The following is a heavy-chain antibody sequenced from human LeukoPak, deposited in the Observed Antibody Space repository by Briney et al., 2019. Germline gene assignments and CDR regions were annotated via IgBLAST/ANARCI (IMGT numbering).Heavy chain of an antibody. V-gene: IGHV1-69*01. J-gene: IGHJ4*02. CDR1: GGTFSSYA. CDR2: IIPIFGIA. Sequence: SVKVSCKASGGTFSSYAISWVRQAPGQGLEWMGGIIPIFGIANYAQKFQGRVTITADESTSTAYKELSSLRSEDTAVYYCARVYYDILTGYYEDYWGQGTLVTVSS. D-gene: IGHD3-9*01. CDR3: ARVYYDILTGYYEDY.